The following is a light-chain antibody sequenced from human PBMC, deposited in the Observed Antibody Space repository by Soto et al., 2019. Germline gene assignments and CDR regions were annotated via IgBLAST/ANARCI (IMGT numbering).Light chain of an antibody. CDR2: RND. CDR3: QSFDSSLRDYV. CDR1: SSNIGAGYD. J-gene: IGLJ1*01. V-gene: IGLV1-40*01. Sequence: QSVLTQPPSVSGAPGQRVTISCTGSSSNIGAGYDVHWYQQLPGTAPKLLIYRNDNRPSGVPDRFSGSKSGTSASLAITGLQAEDEADYYCQSFDSSLRDYVFGTGTKVIVL.